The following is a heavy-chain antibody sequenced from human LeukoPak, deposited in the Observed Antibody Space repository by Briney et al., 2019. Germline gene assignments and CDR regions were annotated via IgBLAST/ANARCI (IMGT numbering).Heavy chain of an antibody. CDR2: ITTSDGNT. J-gene: IGHJ4*02. CDR1: GFTFSSYT. Sequence: GGSLRLSCAASGFTFSSYTMSWVRQAPGKGLEWVSTITTSDGNTYYADSVKGRFTVSRDNSKSTLYLQMNSLRAEDTAVYYCAKDGGLWVSAHWGDSWGRGTLVTVSS. D-gene: IGHD7-27*01. V-gene: IGHV3-23*01. CDR3: AKDGGLWVSAHWGDS.